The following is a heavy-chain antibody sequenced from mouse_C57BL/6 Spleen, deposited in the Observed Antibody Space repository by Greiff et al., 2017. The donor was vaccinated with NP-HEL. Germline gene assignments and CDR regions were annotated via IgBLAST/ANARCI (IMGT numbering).Heavy chain of an antibody. J-gene: IGHJ4*01. CDR3: TRGFVYYGSSYEDYYAMDY. D-gene: IGHD1-1*01. CDR2: IRLKSDNYAT. V-gene: IGHV6-3*01. CDR1: GFTFSNYW. Sequence: EVKLVESGGGLVQPGGSMKLSCVASGFTFSNYWMNWVRQSPEKGLEWVAQIRLKSDNYATPYAESVKGRFTISRDDSKSSVYLQMNNLRAEDTGIYYCTRGFVYYGSSYEDYYAMDYWGQGTSVTVSS.